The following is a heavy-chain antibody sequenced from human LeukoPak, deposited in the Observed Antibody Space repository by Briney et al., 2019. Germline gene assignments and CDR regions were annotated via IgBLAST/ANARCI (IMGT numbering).Heavy chain of an antibody. CDR2: INHSGST. CDR3: AGRLLVVPAAPWWFDP. CDR1: GGSLSGYY. D-gene: IGHD2-2*01. Sequence: SETLSLTCAVYGGSLSGYYWSWIRQPPGKGLEWIGEINHSGSTNYNPSLKSRVTISVDTSKNQFSLKLSSVTAADTAVYYCAGRLLVVPAAPWWFDPWGQGTLVTVSS. J-gene: IGHJ5*02. V-gene: IGHV4-34*01.